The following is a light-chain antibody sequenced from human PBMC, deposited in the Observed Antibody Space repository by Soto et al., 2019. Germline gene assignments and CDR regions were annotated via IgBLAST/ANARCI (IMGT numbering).Light chain of an antibody. J-gene: IGLJ3*02. Sequence: QSVLTQSPSASASLGASVKLTCTLSSGHSSYAIAWHQQQPEKGPRYLMKLNSDGSHSKGDGIPDRFSGSSSGAERYLTISSLQSEDEADYYCQTWGTGILNWVFGEGTKLTVL. V-gene: IGLV4-69*01. CDR1: SGHSSYA. CDR3: QTWGTGILNWV. CDR2: LNSDGSH.